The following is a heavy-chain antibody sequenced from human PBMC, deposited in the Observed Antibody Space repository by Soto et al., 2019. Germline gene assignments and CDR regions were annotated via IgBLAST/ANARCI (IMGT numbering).Heavy chain of an antibody. CDR3: ARDLTTVVTGYYYGMDV. Sequence: PRESLKISCKGSGYSFTSYWISWVRQMPGKGLEWTGRIDPSDSYTNYSPSFQGHVTISADKSISTAYLQWSSLKASDTAMYYCARDLTTVVTGYYYGMDVWGQGTTVTVSS. CDR2: IDPSDSYT. D-gene: IGHD4-17*01. J-gene: IGHJ6*02. CDR1: GYSFTSYW. V-gene: IGHV5-10-1*01.